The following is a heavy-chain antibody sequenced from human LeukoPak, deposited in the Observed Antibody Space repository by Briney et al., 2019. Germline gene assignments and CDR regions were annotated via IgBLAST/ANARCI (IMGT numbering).Heavy chain of an antibody. D-gene: IGHD6-19*01. V-gene: IGHV3-33*06. CDR1: GFTFSSYG. CDR2: IWYDGSNK. J-gene: IGHJ4*02. CDR3: AKANPSSGHNY. Sequence: GRSLRLSCAASGFTFSSYGMHWVRQAPGKGLEWVAVIWYDGSNKYYADSVKGRFTISRDNSKNTLYLQMNYLRAEDTAVYYCAKANPSSGHNYWGQGTLVTVSS.